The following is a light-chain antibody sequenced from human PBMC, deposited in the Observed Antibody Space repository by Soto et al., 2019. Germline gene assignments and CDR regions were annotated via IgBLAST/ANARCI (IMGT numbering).Light chain of an antibody. CDR2: ANT. CDR3: QSYDTSLSGTV. J-gene: IGLJ2*01. Sequence: QSVLTQPPSVSGAPGQRVTMSCTGSSSNIGAGYDVHWYKQVPGTAPRLLIFANTNRPSGVPDRFSGSKSGTSASLAISGLQAEDEADYYYQSYDTSLSGTVFGGGTKLTVL. V-gene: IGLV1-40*01. CDR1: SSNIGAGYD.